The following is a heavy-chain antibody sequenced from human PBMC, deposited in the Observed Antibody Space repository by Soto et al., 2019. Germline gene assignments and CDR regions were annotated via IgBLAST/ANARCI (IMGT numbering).Heavy chain of an antibody. CDR1: GGSISSGDYY. D-gene: IGHD5-18*01. CDR2: IYYSGST. J-gene: IGHJ3*02. CDR3: ARARAVDTDAFDI. V-gene: IGHV4-30-4*01. Sequence: QVQLQESGPGLVKPSQTLSLTCTVSGGSISSGDYYWSWIRQPPGKGLEWIGYIYYSGSTYYNPSVKSRVTISVDTSKNQFSLKLSSVTAADTAVYYCARARAVDTDAFDIWGQGTMVTVSS.